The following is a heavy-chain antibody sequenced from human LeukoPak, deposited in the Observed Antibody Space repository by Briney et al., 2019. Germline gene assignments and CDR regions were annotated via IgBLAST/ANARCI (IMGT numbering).Heavy chain of an antibody. J-gene: IGHJ4*02. CDR1: GASISSNTYF. CDR3: ARDHGSSNWYYY. CDR2: ISNSGSI. V-gene: IGHV4-39*07. Sequence: PSETLSLTCTVSGASISSNTYFWGWVRQPPGKGLEWIGYISNSGSIYYNPSLKSRVTISVDTSKTQFSLRLSSVTAADTAVYYCARDHGSSNWYYYWGQGTLVTVAS. D-gene: IGHD6-13*01.